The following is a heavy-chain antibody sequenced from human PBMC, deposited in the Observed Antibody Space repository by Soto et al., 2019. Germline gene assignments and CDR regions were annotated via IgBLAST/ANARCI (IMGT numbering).Heavy chain of an antibody. CDR1: GGSISGGCCS. Sequence: SYTLCLTCVVAGGSISGGCCSWSWIRQPPGKGLEWIAYIYHSGSTYYNPSLKSRVTISVDRSKNQFSLKLSSVTAADTAVYYCAKLPDYWGQGTLVTVSS. V-gene: IGHV4-30-2*01. J-gene: IGHJ4*02. CDR3: AKLPDY. CDR2: IYHSGST. D-gene: IGHD2-15*01.